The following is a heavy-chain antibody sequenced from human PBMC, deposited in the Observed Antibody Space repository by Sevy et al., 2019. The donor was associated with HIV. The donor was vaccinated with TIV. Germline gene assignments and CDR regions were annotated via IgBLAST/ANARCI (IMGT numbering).Heavy chain of an antibody. CDR1: GFTFSNYA. Sequence: RGSLRLSCAASGFTFSNYAMSWVRQAPGKGLEWVSTFSFGCGKINYADSVKGRFTISRVNSKNTLYLQMNSLRAEDTALHYCAREGCSKPHDYWGQGTLVTVSS. CDR2: FSFGCGKI. V-gene: IGHV3-23*01. D-gene: IGHD2-2*01. J-gene: IGHJ4*02. CDR3: AREGCSKPHDY.